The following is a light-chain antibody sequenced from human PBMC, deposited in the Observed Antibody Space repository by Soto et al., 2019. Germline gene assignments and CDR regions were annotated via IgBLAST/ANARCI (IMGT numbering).Light chain of an antibody. CDR1: QNVLYSSNNKNY. CDR3: QQHYGTPFT. CDR2: WAS. J-gene: IGKJ3*01. Sequence: DVVMTQSPDSLAVSLGERATINCKSSQNVLYSSNNKNYLAWYQQKPGQPPKLLIYWASTRESGVPDRFSGSGSGTDFTLTISSLEAEDVAVYYCQQHYGTPFTFGPGTKVDIK. V-gene: IGKV4-1*01.